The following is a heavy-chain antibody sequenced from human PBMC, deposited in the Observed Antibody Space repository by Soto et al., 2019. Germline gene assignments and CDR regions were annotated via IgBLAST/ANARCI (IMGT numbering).Heavy chain of an antibody. CDR3: ARAAPIRDENYDILTGPEGPHGMPVLNYYYYGMDV. Sequence: ASVKVSCKASGGTFSSYAISWVRQAPGQGLEWMGGIIPIFGTANYAQKFQGRVTITADESTSTAYMELSSLRSEDTAVYYCARAAPIRDENYDILTGPEGPHGMPVLNYYYYGMDVWGQGTTVTVSS. CDR2: IIPIFGTA. J-gene: IGHJ6*02. V-gene: IGHV1-69*13. D-gene: IGHD3-9*01. CDR1: GGTFSSYA.